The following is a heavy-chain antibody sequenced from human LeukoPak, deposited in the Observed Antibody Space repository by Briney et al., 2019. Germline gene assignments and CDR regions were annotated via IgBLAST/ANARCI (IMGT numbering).Heavy chain of an antibody. Sequence: PGGSLRLSCAASGFTFRNYWIHWVRQAPGKGLVWISRIDNDGSDTIYADSVKGRFSISRDNAKNTLYLQMNSLRAEDTAVYYCARGGYHHGFDIWGQGTMVTVSS. CDR2: IDNDGSDT. CDR1: GFTFRNYW. J-gene: IGHJ3*02. D-gene: IGHD5-18*01. V-gene: IGHV3-74*01. CDR3: ARGGYHHGFDI.